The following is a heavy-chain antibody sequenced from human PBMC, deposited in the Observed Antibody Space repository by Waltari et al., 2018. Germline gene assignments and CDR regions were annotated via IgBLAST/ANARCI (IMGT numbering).Heavy chain of an antibody. CDR3: ARDTFRGEPSDY. CDR1: GYTFTSYA. CDR2: INAGNGNT. V-gene: IGHV1-3*01. J-gene: IGHJ4*02. D-gene: IGHD1-1*01. Sequence: QVQLVQSGAEVKKPGASVKVSCKASGYTFTSYAMHWVRQAPGQRLEWMGWINAGNGNTKYSQKFQGRVTITRDTSARTAYMELSSLRSEDTAVYYCARDTFRGEPSDYWGQGTLVTVSS.